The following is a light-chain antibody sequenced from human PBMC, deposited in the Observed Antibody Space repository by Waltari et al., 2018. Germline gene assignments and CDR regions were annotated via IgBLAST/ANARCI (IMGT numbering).Light chain of an antibody. Sequence: EIVLTQSPVTLSLSPGERATLSCRASQSISTYLAWYQQKPGQAPRLLIYDASNRATVIPARFSGSGSGTDFTLTISSLESEDFAVYYCQQRNSWPRTFGRGTKVEIK. CDR1: QSISTY. CDR2: DAS. V-gene: IGKV3-11*01. J-gene: IGKJ4*02. CDR3: QQRNSWPRT.